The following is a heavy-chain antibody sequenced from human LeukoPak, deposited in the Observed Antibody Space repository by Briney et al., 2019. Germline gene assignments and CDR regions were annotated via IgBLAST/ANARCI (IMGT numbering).Heavy chain of an antibody. CDR1: GFRFDDYA. Sequence: GRSLRLSCAASGFRFDDYAMHWVRQAPGKGLEWVSGISWNSGTLAYADSVKGRFTISRDNAKNSLYLQMNSLRAEDTAVYYCARDKPWYEGAPIDYWGQGTLVTVSS. D-gene: IGHD6-13*01. J-gene: IGHJ4*02. V-gene: IGHV3-9*01. CDR3: ARDKPWYEGAPIDY. CDR2: ISWNSGTL.